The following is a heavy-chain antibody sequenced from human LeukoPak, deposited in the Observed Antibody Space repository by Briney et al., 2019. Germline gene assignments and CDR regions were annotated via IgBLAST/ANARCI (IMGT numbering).Heavy chain of an antibody. Sequence: KSSETLSLTCTVSGGSISDYYWSWIRQPAGKGLEWIGRIYTTGSTDYNPSLKSRVTMSVDTSKNQFSLKLSSVTAADTAVYYCARDSSLPDAFDIWGQGTMVTVSS. V-gene: IGHV4-4*07. CDR3: ARDSSLPDAFDI. CDR1: GGSISDYY. CDR2: IYTTGST. J-gene: IGHJ3*02. D-gene: IGHD5/OR15-5a*01.